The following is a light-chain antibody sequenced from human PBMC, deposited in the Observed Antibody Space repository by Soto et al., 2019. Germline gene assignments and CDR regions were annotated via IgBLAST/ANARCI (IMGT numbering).Light chain of an antibody. Sequence: DIVMTQSPLSLPVTPGEPASISCRSSQSLLHSDGYNYLDWYMQKPGQSPQLLIYSGSHRASGVPDRFSGSGSGTDFTLKISRVEAEDVGVYYCMQALQTPVTFGGGTKV. CDR1: QSLLHSDGYNY. V-gene: IGKV2-28*01. CDR2: SGS. CDR3: MQALQTPVT. J-gene: IGKJ4*01.